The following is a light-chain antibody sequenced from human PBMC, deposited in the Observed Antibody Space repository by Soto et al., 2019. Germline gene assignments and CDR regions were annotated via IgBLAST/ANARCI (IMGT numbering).Light chain of an antibody. CDR1: QSVSSY. CDR3: QQRSNWRGT. V-gene: IGKV3-11*01. Sequence: EIVLTQSPATLSLSPGERATLSCRASQSVSSYLAWYQQKPGQAPRLLIYDASNRATGIPARFSGSGSGTDFTLTISSLEPEDFAVYYCQQRSNWRGTFGQGTNLEFK. CDR2: DAS. J-gene: IGKJ2*02.